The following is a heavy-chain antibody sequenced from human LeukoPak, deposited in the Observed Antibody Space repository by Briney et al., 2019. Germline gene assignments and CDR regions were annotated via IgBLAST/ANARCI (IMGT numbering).Heavy chain of an antibody. D-gene: IGHD3-22*01. J-gene: IGHJ4*02. CDR3: ARDTGAYYDGSGLPTD. V-gene: IGHV4-59*11. Sequence: SQTLSLTCTVSGGSISSHYWSWIRQPPGKGLEWIGYIYYSGSTNYNPSLKSRVTMSVDTSKNQFSLKLSSVTAADTAVYYCARDTGAYYDGSGLPTDWGQGTLVTVSS. CDR2: IYYSGST. CDR1: GGSISSHY.